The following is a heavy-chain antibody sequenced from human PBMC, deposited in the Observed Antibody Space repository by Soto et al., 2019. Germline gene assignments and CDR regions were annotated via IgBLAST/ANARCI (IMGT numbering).Heavy chain of an antibody. CDR2: IYTTGST. V-gene: IGHV4-4*07. J-gene: IGHJ4*02. D-gene: IGHD6-13*01. Sequence: PSETLSLTCTVSGGSISNYYWTWIRQPAGKGLEWIGRIYTTGSTNYNPSLKSRVSMSLDTSRSHFSLKLTSVTAADTAVYYCARGFGSSWYYFDYWGQGALVTVSS. CDR3: ARGFGSSWYYFDY. CDR1: GGSISNYY.